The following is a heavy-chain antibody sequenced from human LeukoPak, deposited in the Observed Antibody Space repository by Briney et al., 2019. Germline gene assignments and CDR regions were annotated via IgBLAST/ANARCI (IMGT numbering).Heavy chain of an antibody. CDR1: GGSISSGNYY. V-gene: IGHV4-61*02. D-gene: IGHD3-22*01. CDR2: IWADGAP. Sequence: SRTLSLTCTVSGGSISSGNYYWNWIRQPAGKGLEWIGRIWADGAPTYRPSLKSRVTISVDTSKNQFSLRLSSVTAADTAVYYCARGRDSRGYQFMGFDSWGQGTLVTVSS. CDR3: ARGRDSRGYQFMGFDS. J-gene: IGHJ4*02.